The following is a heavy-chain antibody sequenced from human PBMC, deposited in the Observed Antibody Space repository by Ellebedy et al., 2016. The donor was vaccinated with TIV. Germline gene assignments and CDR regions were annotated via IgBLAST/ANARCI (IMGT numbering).Heavy chain of an antibody. CDR2: IYSGGST. V-gene: IGHV3-53*01. D-gene: IGHD6-19*01. J-gene: IGHJ3*02. CDR1: GFTVSSKY. Sequence: GESLKISCAASGFTVSSKYMSWVRQAPGKRLEWVSVIYSGGSTYYADSLKGRFTISRDNSKNTLYLQMNSLTAEDTAVYYCASQSTEQWLLFAFDIWGQGTMVTVSS. CDR3: ASQSTEQWLLFAFDI.